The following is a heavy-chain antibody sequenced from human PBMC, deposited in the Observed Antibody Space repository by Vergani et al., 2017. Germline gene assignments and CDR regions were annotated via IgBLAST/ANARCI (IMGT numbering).Heavy chain of an antibody. Sequence: QVQLQQWGAGLLKPSETLSLSCSVYNGSLSGYYWNWVRQSPGQGLQWIGEISHTGGTNYNPSLQSRVTMSIDTSKNHFSLKLSSVTAADTAVYYCAREYSSSVGFLAYWGQGTLVTVSS. CDR1: NGSLSGYY. D-gene: IGHD6-6*01. CDR3: AREYSSSVGFLAY. J-gene: IGHJ4*02. CDR2: ISHTGGT. V-gene: IGHV4-34*01.